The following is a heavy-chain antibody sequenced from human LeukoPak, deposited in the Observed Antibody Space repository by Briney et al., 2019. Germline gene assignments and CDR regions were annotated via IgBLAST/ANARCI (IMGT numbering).Heavy chain of an antibody. V-gene: IGHV3-23*01. Sequence: GGSLRLSCAASGFTFSSYAMSWVRQAPGKGLEWVSAIGGSGGTTYYADSVKGRFTISRDNSKNTLYLQMNSLRAEDTAVYYCAKRSFDSSGYYFNYFDYWGQGTLVTVSS. CDR1: GFTFSSYA. CDR2: IGGSGGTT. J-gene: IGHJ4*02. CDR3: AKRSFDSSGYYFNYFDY. D-gene: IGHD3-22*01.